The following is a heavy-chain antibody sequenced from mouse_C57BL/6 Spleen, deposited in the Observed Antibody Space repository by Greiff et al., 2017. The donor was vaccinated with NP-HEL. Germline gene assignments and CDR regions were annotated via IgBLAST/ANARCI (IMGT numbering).Heavy chain of an antibody. V-gene: IGHV1-55*01. CDR2: IYPGSGST. CDR3: ARVWDVYFDV. CDR1: GYTFTSYW. D-gene: IGHD4-1*01. Sequence: QVQLQQPGAELVKPGASVKMSCKASGYTFTSYWITWVKQRPGQGLEWIGDIYPGSGSTNYNEKFKSKATLTVDTSSSTAYMQLSSLTSEYSAVYCCARVWDVYFDVWGTGATVTVSS. J-gene: IGHJ1*03.